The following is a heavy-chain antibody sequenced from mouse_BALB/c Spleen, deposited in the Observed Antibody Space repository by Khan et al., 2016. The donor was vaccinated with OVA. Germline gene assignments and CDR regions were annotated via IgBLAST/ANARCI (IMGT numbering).Heavy chain of an antibody. CDR1: GFTFSTYA. CDR3: ARSPYGNFAY. D-gene: IGHD2-1*01. V-gene: IGHV5-9-3*01. J-gene: IGHJ3*01. CDR2: ISSDGDYT. Sequence: EVELVESGGGLVKPGGSLKLSCAASGFTFSTYAMSWVRQTPEKRLEWVATISSDGDYTYYPDNVTGRFTISRDNATNTLYLQMSSLRSEDTAMYYCARSPYGNFAYWGQGTLVPVSA.